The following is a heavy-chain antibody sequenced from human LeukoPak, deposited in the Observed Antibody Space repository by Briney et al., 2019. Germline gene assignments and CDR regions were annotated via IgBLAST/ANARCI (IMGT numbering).Heavy chain of an antibody. D-gene: IGHD6-13*01. CDR1: GYTFTNYG. V-gene: IGHV1-18*01. Sequence: APVKVSCKASGYTFTNYGISWVRQAPGQGLEWMGWISAYNGNTKYTQTLQGRVTMTTDTSTSTAYMELRSLRSDDTAVYYCARDFAAAGTWGHWGQGTLVIVSS. CDR3: ARDFAAAGTWGH. CDR2: ISAYNGNT. J-gene: IGHJ4*02.